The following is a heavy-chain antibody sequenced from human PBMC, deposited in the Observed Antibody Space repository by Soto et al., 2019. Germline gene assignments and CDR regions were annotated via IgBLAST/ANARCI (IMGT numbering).Heavy chain of an antibody. CDR1: GFTFSSYW. CDR3: ARHYDFWSGYSPGPNYYYYYMDV. Sequence: GGSLRLSCAASGFTFSSYWMSWVRQAPGKGLEWVANIKQDGSEKYYVDSVKGRFTISRDKAKNSLYLQMNSLRASDTAVYYCARHYDFWSGYSPGPNYYYYYMDVWGKGTTVTVSS. CDR2: IKQDGSEK. D-gene: IGHD3-3*01. V-gene: IGHV3-7*01. J-gene: IGHJ6*03.